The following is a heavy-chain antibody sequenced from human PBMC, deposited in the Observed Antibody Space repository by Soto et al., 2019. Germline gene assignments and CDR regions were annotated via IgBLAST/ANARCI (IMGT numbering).Heavy chain of an antibody. V-gene: IGHV1-18*04. CDR2: RNAYSGYT. J-gene: IGHJ4*01. D-gene: IGHD2-15*01. CDR3: ARAEKWVAGNTGGY. Sequence: QVQLVQSGAEVKKPGTSVKVSCTASGYTFTNYAISWVRQAPGQGLEWMGWRNAYSGYTNYTQKPQGRLTMTTHTSTITAYMELRILRSDDTAVYYWARAEKWVAGNTGGYWGHGTLVTVS. CDR1: GYTFTNYA.